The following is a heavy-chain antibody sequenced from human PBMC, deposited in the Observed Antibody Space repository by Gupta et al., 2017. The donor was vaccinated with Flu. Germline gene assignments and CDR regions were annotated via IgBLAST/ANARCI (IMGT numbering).Heavy chain of an antibody. D-gene: IGHD1-26*01. J-gene: IGHJ4*02. CDR2: VGEDGTTE. CDR3: XGRAWGAGSRIDY. V-gene: IGHV3-33*01. CDR1: GFSLPTYG. Sequence: QVPMVGSGGGVVQPGGSLRLPCVASGFSLPTYGMHWVRQAPGKGLEWVAHVGEDGTTECHGDSVRGRLTTSTDNSKNTAELPITTPTIXDXALYYCXGRAWGAGSRIDYWGRGTRVTGS.